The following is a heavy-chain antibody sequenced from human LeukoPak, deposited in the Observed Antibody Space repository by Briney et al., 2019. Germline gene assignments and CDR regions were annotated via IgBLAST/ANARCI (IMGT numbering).Heavy chain of an antibody. J-gene: IGHJ4*02. Sequence: GGSLRLSCAASGFFFSDYYMSWIRQAPGKGLEWVALISNIDAPINYADSVKGRFTISRDNSKNTLFLQMNSLRAEDTAVYYCARDYASGSYPRIYFDYWGQGTLVTVSS. D-gene: IGHD3-10*01. CDR1: GFFFSDYY. CDR2: ISNIDAPI. CDR3: ARDYASGSYPRIYFDY. V-gene: IGHV3-11*04.